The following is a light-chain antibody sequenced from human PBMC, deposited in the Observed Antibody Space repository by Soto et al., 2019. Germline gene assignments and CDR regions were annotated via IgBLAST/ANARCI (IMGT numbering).Light chain of an antibody. J-gene: IGKJ4*01. CDR1: QSVRSW. V-gene: IGKV1-5*01. CDR2: DAS. CDR3: QQYDNYPLT. Sequence: DIQMTQSPSTLSASVGDRVTITCRASQSVRSWLAWYQQKPGRAPKFLIYDASSLESGFPSRFSGSGSGTEFTLTISNLQPDDFATYYCQQYDNYPLTFGGGTKVEI.